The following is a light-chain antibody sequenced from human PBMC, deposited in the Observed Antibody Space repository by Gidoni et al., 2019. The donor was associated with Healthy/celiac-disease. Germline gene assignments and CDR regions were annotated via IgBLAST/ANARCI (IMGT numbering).Light chain of an antibody. Sequence: DIVMTQSPLSLPDTPGEPASISCRSSQSLLHSNGYNYLDWYLQKPGQSPQLLIYLGSNRASGVPDRFSGSGSGTDFTLKISRVEAEDVGVYYCMQALQTPEVTFGPGTKVDIK. CDR2: LGS. V-gene: IGKV2-28*01. CDR3: MQALQTPEVT. CDR1: QSLLHSNGYNY. J-gene: IGKJ3*01.